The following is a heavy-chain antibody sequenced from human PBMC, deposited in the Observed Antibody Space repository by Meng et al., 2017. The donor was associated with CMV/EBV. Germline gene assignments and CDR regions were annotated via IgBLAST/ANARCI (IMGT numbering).Heavy chain of an antibody. J-gene: IGHJ6*02. CDR1: GYTLTELS. V-gene: IGHV1-24*01. CDR3: ATVRPAYYYYGMDV. CDR2: FDPEDGET. D-gene: IGHD2-2*01. Sequence: ASVKVSCKVSGYTLTELSMHWVRQAPGKGLEWMGGFDPEDGETIYAQKFQGRVTMTADTSTDTAYMELSSLRSEDTAVYYCATVRPAYYYYGMDVWGQGTTVTVSS.